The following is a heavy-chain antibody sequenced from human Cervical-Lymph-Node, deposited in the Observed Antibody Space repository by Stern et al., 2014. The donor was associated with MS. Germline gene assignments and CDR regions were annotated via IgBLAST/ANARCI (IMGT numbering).Heavy chain of an antibody. J-gene: IGHJ4*02. CDR3: ARTGIQLWSFDQ. D-gene: IGHD5-18*01. Sequence: QLVQSGAEVNKPGESLKISCKVSGYTFTSFWIGWVRQVPGRGLEWVGTIFPRDSTTIYSPSFQGHGTMAVDKSTTTAYLQWRSLQASDTAIYYCARTGIQLWSFDQWGQGTLVTVSS. CDR1: GYTFTSFW. CDR2: IFPRDSTT. V-gene: IGHV5-51*01.